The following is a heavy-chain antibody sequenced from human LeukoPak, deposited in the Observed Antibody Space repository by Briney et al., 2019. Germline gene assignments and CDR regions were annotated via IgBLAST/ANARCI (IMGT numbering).Heavy chain of an antibody. D-gene: IGHD2-15*01. CDR3: ARGRDIVVVVAATDHDAFDI. CDR1: GYTFTSNA. J-gene: IGHJ3*02. CDR2: INAGNGNT. Sequence: GASVKVSCTASGYTFTSNAMHWVRQAPGQRLEWMGWINAGNGNTKYSQKFQGRVTITRDTSASTAYMELSSLRSKDTAVYYCARGRDIVVVVAATDHDAFDIWGQGTMVTVSS. V-gene: IGHV1-3*01.